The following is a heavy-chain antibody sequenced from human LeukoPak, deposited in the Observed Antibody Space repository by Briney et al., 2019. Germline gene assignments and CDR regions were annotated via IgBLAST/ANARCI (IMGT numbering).Heavy chain of an antibody. J-gene: IGHJ4*02. CDR3: ARTSGFRFLEWLSGFDY. CDR2: ITGGGSTI. D-gene: IGHD3-3*01. Sequence: GGTLRLFYAASGFTFSSYTTNWVRQPPAKALEGMSYITGGGSTIYYADSVKGRFTISRDSAKNSLFLQMNSLRADDTAVYYCARTSGFRFLEWLSGFDYWGQGALVTVSS. CDR1: GFTFSSYT. V-gene: IGHV3-48*01.